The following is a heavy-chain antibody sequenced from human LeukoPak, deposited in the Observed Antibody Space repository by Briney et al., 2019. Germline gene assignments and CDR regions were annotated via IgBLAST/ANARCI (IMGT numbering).Heavy chain of an antibody. D-gene: IGHD6-13*01. Sequence: GGSLRLSCAASGFNFSSYWMHWVRQAPGKGLVWVSRIKSDGSSTNYADSVKGRFTISRDNAKNSLYLQMNSLRAEDTAVYYCARSIAAAARIYFDYWGQGTLVTVSS. V-gene: IGHV3-74*01. CDR3: ARSIAAAARIYFDY. CDR1: GFNFSSYW. CDR2: IKSDGSST. J-gene: IGHJ4*02.